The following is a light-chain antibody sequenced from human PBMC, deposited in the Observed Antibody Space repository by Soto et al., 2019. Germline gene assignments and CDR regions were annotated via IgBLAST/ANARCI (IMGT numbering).Light chain of an antibody. CDR2: GNN. CDR1: RSNIGAGYD. V-gene: IGLV1-40*01. Sequence: QSVLTQPPSVSGAQGQRVTISCTGSRSNIGAGYDVHWYQQLPGTAPKLLIYGNNNRPSGVPDRFSGSKSGTSASLAITGLQAEDEADYYCQSYDSSLSGWVFGGGTKLTVL. J-gene: IGLJ3*02. CDR3: QSYDSSLSGWV.